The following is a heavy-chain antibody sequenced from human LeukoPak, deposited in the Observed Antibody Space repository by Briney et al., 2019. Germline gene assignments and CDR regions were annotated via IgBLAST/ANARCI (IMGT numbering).Heavy chain of an antibody. CDR3: ARSTGIAAAGTSFVY. V-gene: IGHV3-21*01. J-gene: IGHJ4*02. Sequence: GGSLTLSCAVSGLSFNNYAMSWVRQAPGKGLEWVSSISGSSSYIYYADSVKGRFTISRDNAKNSLYLQMNSLRAEDTAVYYCARSTGIAAAGTSFVYWGQGTLVTVSS. CDR2: ISGSSSYI. CDR1: GLSFNNYA. D-gene: IGHD6-13*01.